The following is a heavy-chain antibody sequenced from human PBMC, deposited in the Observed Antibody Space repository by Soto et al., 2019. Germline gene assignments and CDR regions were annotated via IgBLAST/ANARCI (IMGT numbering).Heavy chain of an antibody. CDR2: IYPGDSDT. CDR1: GYSFTSYW. V-gene: IGHV5-51*01. Sequence: PGASLKISCKGSGYSFTSYWIGWVRQMPGKGLEWMGIIYPGDSDTRYSPSFQGQVTISADKSISTAYLQWSSLKASDTAMYYCARHAELDVSYYYYGMDVWGQGTTVTVSS. D-gene: IGHD1-1*01. CDR3: ARHAELDVSYYYYGMDV. J-gene: IGHJ6*02.